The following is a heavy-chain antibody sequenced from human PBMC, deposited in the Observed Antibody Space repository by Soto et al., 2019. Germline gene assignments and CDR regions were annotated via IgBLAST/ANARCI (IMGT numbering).Heavy chain of an antibody. J-gene: IGHJ4*02. D-gene: IGHD6-6*01. CDR2: INHSGST. V-gene: IGHV4-34*01. CDR3: AGGDGSSSSLPPFDY. CDR1: GGSFSGYY. Sequence: SETLSLTCAVYGGSFSGYYWSWIRQPPGKGLEWIGEINHSGSTNYNPSLKSRVTISVDTSKNQFSLKLSSVTAADTAVYYCAGGDGSSSSLPPFDYWGQGTLVTVSS.